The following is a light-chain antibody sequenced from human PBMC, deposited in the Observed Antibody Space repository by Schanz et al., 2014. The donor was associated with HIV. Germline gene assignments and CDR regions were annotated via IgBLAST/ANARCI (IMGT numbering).Light chain of an antibody. CDR1: SSDVGGYTY. CDR2: DVT. CDR3: SSFSTSDTPI. Sequence: QSALTQPASVSGSPGQSITISCTGTSSDVGGYTYVSWYQQHPGKAPKLIIYDVTNRPSGVSHRFSGSKSGNTASLTISWLQAADEADYYCSSFSTSDTPIFGTGTKLTVL. J-gene: IGLJ1*01. V-gene: IGLV2-14*03.